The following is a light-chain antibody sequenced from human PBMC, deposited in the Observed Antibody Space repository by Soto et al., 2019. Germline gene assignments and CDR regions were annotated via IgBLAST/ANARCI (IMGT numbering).Light chain of an antibody. V-gene: IGLV2-14*01. J-gene: IGLJ1*01. CDR1: SSDVGAYNL. Sequence: QSTLTQPASVSGSPGQSVPISCTGTSSDVGAYNLVSWYQQYPGKVPKLIIYEVSNRPSGVSNRFSGSKSGNTASLTISGLQAEDEDDYYCCTSYEGGGKYVFGTGTMVTVL. CDR2: EVS. CDR3: TSYEGGGKYV.